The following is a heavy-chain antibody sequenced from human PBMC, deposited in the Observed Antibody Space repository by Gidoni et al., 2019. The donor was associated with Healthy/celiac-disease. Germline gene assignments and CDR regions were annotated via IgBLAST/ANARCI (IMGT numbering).Heavy chain of an antibody. CDR1: GFTFSSYW. CDR3: ARSTTVGGYDFDY. J-gene: IGHJ4*02. D-gene: IGHD4-17*01. CDR2: IKQDGSEK. V-gene: IGHV3-7*01. Sequence: EVQLVESGGGLVQPGGSLRLSCAASGFTFSSYWMSWVRQAPGKGLEWVAKIKQDGSEKYYVDSVKGRFTISRDNAKNSLYLQMNSLRAEDTAVYYCARSTTVGGYDFDYWGQGTLVTVSS.